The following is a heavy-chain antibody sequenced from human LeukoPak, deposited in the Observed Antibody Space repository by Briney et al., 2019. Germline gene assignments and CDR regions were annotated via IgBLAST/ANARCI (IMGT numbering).Heavy chain of an antibody. Sequence: ASVKVSCKASGYTFTGYYMHWVRQAPGQGLEWMGWINPNSGGTNYAQKFQGRVTMTRDTSISTAYMELSRLRSDDTAVDYRARAYYGSGYYYYYMDVWGKGTTVTISS. D-gene: IGHD3-10*01. V-gene: IGHV1-2*02. CDR2: INPNSGGT. CDR1: GYTFTGYY. J-gene: IGHJ6*03. CDR3: ARAYYGSGYYYYYMDV.